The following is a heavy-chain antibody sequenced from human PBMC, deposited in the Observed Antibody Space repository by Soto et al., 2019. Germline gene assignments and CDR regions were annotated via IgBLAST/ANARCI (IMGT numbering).Heavy chain of an antibody. J-gene: IGHJ4*02. Sequence: SETLSLTCIVSGESISSSSYYWGWILQPPGKGLEWIGSIYYSGRTYYNPSFKSRVTISIDTSKNQFSLKLSSVTATDTAVYYCARQRTTVVTQAYFDHWGQGALVTVSS. CDR1: GESISSSSYY. CDR3: ARQRTTVVTQAYFDH. V-gene: IGHV4-39*01. CDR2: IYYSGRT. D-gene: IGHD2-21*02.